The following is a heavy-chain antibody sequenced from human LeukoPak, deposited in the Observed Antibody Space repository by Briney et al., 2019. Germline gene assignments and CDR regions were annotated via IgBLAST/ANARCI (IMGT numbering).Heavy chain of an antibody. CDR1: GYTFTSYY. CDR3: ARDTPPVYNWNDAPFDY. D-gene: IGHD1-1*01. J-gene: IGHJ4*02. CDR2: INPSGGGT. V-gene: IGHV1-46*01. Sequence: ASVKVSCKASGYTFTSYYLHWVRQAPGQGLEWMGLINPSGGGTTYAQKFQGRVTMTRDTSTSTVYVELSSLRFEDTAIYYCARDTPPVYNWNDAPFDYWGQGTLVTVSS.